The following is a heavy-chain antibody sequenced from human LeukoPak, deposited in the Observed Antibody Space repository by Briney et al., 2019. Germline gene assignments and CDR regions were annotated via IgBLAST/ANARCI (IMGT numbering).Heavy chain of an antibody. CDR3: ARDSCSSTSCYKGPDY. J-gene: IGHJ4*02. V-gene: IGHV3-48*03. Sequence: PGGSLRLSCAASGFTFSSYEMNWVRQAPGKGLERVSYISSSGSTIYYADSVEGRFTISRDNAKNSLYLQMNSLRAEDTAVYYCARDSCSSTSCYKGPDYWGQGTLVTVSS. CDR2: ISSSGSTI. CDR1: GFTFSSYE. D-gene: IGHD2-2*02.